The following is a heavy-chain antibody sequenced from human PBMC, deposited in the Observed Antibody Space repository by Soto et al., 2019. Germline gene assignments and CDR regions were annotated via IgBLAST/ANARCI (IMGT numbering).Heavy chain of an antibody. D-gene: IGHD1-26*01. V-gene: IGHV1-18*04. CDR3: ARGPPSGSFSLTPRY. CDR2: ISGQIAKT. J-gene: IGHJ4*02. CDR1: GYSFHNFG. Sequence: QVQLVQSGPEVKKPGASVKVSCKASGYSFHNFGIIWVRQAPGQGLEWMGWISGQIAKTNYAQKFQGKVTMTTDTSTRTAYMELNTLTSDATAMYYCARGPPSGSFSLTPRYWGQGTLVTVSS.